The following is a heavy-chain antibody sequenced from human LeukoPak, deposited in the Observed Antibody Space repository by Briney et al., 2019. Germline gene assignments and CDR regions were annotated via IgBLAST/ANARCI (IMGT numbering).Heavy chain of an antibody. J-gene: IGHJ3*02. V-gene: IGHV1-69*17. CDR1: GGTFSSYA. Sequence: SVKVSCKASGGTFSSYAISWVRQAPGQGLEWMGGIIPIFGIANYAQKFQGRVTITADKSTSTAYMELSSLRSEDTAVYYCARSVEYYYDSSGYYSAFDIWGQGTMVTVSS. CDR2: IIPIFGIA. CDR3: ARSVEYYYDSSGYYSAFDI. D-gene: IGHD3-22*01.